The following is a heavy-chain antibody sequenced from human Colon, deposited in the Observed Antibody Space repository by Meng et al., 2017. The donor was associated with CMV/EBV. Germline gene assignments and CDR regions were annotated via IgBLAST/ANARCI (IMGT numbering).Heavy chain of an antibody. J-gene: IGHJ5*02. V-gene: IGHV3-66*02. CDR2: IYGDDTI. CDR1: GFTVSSSC. CDR3: ARDSPIYCYGLMGS. D-gene: IGHD3-10*01. Sequence: GESLKISCAASGFTVSSSCVSWVRQPAGKGLEWVSVIYGDDTIYYASSVKGRFTISRDDPKNTVHLQMNSLRAEDTAVYYCARDSPIYCYGLMGSWGQGTLVTVSS.